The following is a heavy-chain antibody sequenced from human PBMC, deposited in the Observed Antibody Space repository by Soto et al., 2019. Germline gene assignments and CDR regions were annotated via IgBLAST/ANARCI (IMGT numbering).Heavy chain of an antibody. CDR3: ARESEDLTSNFDY. Sequence: GGSLRLSFAASGFTFTRYSMNWVRQAPGKGLEWVSSISSTTNYIYYGDSMKGRFTISRDNGKNSLYLEIHSLRAEDTAVYYCARESEDLTSNFDYWGQGTLVTVSS. CDR2: ISSTTNYI. J-gene: IGHJ4*02. CDR1: GFTFTRYS. V-gene: IGHV3-21*06.